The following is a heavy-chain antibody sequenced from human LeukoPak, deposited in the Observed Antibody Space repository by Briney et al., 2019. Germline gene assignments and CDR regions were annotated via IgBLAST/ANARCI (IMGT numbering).Heavy chain of an antibody. CDR2: ISAYNGNT. D-gene: IGHD2-2*01. V-gene: IGHV1-18*01. Sequence: ASVKVSCKASGYTFTSYVISWVRQAPGQGLEWMGWISAYNGNTNYAQKLQGRVTMTTDTSTSTAYMELRSLRSDDTAVYYCARDPLYCSSTSCFPQNYGMDVWGQGTTVTVSS. CDR1: GYTFTSYV. CDR3: ARDPLYCSSTSCFPQNYGMDV. J-gene: IGHJ6*02.